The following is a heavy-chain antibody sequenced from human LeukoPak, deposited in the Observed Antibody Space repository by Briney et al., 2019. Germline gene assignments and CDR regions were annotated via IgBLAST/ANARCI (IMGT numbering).Heavy chain of an antibody. Sequence: SETLSLTCAVYGGSFSGYYWSWIRQPPGKGLEWIGEINHSGSTNYNPSLKSRVTISVDTSKNQFSLKLSSVTAADTAVYYCARLSIFRPPSYWGQGTLVTVSS. D-gene: IGHD2-21*01. J-gene: IGHJ4*02. CDR3: ARLSIFRPPSY. V-gene: IGHV4-34*01. CDR1: GGSFSGYY. CDR2: INHSGST.